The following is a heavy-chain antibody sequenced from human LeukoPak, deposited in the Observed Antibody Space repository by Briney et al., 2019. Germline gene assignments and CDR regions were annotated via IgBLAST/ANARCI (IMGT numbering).Heavy chain of an antibody. CDR2: IYSGGST. CDR1: GFTVSSNY. CDR3: ARGDPIVVVY. V-gene: IGHV3-53*01. Sequence: GGSLRLSCAASGFTVSSNYMSWVRQAPGKGLEWVSVIYSGGSTYHADSVKGRFTISRDNSKNTLYLQMNSLRAEDTAVYYRARGDPIVVVYWGQGTLVTVSS. J-gene: IGHJ4*02. D-gene: IGHD3-22*01.